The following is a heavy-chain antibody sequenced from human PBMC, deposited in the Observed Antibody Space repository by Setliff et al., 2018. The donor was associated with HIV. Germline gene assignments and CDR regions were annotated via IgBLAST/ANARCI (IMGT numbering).Heavy chain of an antibody. J-gene: IGHJ4*02. Sequence: PSETLSLTCTVSGGSISGHYWSWIRQPPGKGLEWVGYISDSGSTNYNPSLKSRVTISVDTSKNQFSLKLSSVTAADTAVYYCARLRSAVGGTRVFDYWGQGTLVTVSS. CDR1: GGSISGHY. CDR2: ISDSGST. CDR3: ARLRSAVGGTRVFDY. V-gene: IGHV4-59*08. D-gene: IGHD1-1*01.